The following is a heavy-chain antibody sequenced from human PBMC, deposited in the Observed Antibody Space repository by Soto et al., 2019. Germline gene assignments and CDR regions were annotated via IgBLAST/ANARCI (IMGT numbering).Heavy chain of an antibody. CDR2: IIPIFGTA. V-gene: IGHV1-69*13. D-gene: IGHD4-17*01. CDR1: GGTFSSYA. CDR3: ARDGHYGDYPRIINYYYYYMDV. J-gene: IGHJ6*03. Sequence: GASVKVSCKASGGTFSSYAISWVRQAPGQGLEWMGGIIPIFGTANYAQKFQGRVTITADESTSTAYMELSSLRAEDTAVYYCARDGHYGDYPRIINYYYYYMDVWGKGTTVTVSS.